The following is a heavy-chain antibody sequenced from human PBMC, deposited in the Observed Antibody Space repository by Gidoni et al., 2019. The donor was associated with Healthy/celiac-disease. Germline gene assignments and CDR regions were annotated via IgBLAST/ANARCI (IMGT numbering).Heavy chain of an antibody. D-gene: IGHD6-13*01. J-gene: IGHJ3*02. Sequence: EVRLLASGGGLVQPGGSLSLSCAASGLPFSNYAMSWVRQAPGKGLEWVSVISGSGSSTYYADSVKGRFTISRDNSKNTLYLQMNSLRAEDTAVYYCAKDLAAVGIYAFDIWGQGTMVTVSS. CDR1: GLPFSNYA. CDR3: AKDLAAVGIYAFDI. V-gene: IGHV3-23*01. CDR2: ISGSGSST.